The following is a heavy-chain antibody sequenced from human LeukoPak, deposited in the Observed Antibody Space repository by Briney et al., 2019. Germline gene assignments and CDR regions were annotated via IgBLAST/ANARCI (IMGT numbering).Heavy chain of an antibody. V-gene: IGHV4-59*13. CDR3: ARGNYGGNAGDAFDI. J-gene: IGHJ3*02. CDR2: IYSRGST. Sequence: SETLSLTCTVSGGSISPYSWSWIRQPPGKGLEWIDFIYSRGSTYYNPSVKSRVAISVDTPNNQFSLRLSSVTAADTAVYYCARGNYGGNAGDAFDIWGQGIMVTVSS. D-gene: IGHD4-23*01. CDR1: GGSISPYS.